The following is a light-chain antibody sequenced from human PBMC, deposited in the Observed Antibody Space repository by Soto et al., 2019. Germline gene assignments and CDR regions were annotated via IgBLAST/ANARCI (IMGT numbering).Light chain of an antibody. CDR3: QQYYSYPPT. Sequence: AIRMTQSPSSFSASTGDRVTITCRASQGISSYLAWYQQKPGKAPKLLIYAASTLQRGVPSRFSGSGAGTNFTLTISCLQSADFATYYCQQYYSYPPTFGQGTKVEIK. CDR1: QGISSY. J-gene: IGKJ1*01. CDR2: AAS. V-gene: IGKV1-8*01.